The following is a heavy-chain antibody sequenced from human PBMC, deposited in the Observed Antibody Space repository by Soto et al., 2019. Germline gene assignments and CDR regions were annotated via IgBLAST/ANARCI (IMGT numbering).Heavy chain of an antibody. CDR3: AKDMTPQTWFGELEVNY. D-gene: IGHD3-10*01. CDR1: GFTFSSYG. CDR2: ISYDGSNK. V-gene: IGHV3-30*18. Sequence: GGSLRLSCAASGFTFSSYGMHWVRQAPGKGLEWVAVISYDGSNKYYADSVKGRFTISRDNSKNTLYLQMNSLRAEDTAVYYCAKDMTPQTWFGELEVNYWGQGTLVTVSS. J-gene: IGHJ4*02.